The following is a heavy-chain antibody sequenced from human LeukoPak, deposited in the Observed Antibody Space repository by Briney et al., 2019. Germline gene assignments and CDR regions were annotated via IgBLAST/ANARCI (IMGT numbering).Heavy chain of an antibody. Sequence: PSETLSLTCTVSGGSINSYYWSWMRQPLGKGLEWIGHIYSSGSTNYSPSLKSRVTLSADTSKNQFSLRLSSVTAADTAVYYCARMGGIAVAGYWYFDLWGRGTLVTVSS. D-gene: IGHD6-19*01. J-gene: IGHJ2*01. CDR1: GGSINSYY. CDR3: ARMGGIAVAGYWYFDL. CDR2: IYSSGST. V-gene: IGHV4-59*01.